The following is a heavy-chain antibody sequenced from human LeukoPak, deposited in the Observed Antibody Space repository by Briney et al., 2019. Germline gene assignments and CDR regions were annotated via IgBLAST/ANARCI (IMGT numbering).Heavy chain of an antibody. J-gene: IGHJ4*02. CDR2: INHSGST. D-gene: IGHD3-22*01. CDR3: ARGYDSSGYYYAIDY. Sequence: SETLPLTCAVYGGSFSGYYWSWIRQPPGKGLEWIGEINHSGSTNYNPSLKSRVTISVDTSKNQFSLKLSSVTAADTAVYYCARGYDSSGYYYAIDYWGQGTLVTVSS. V-gene: IGHV4-34*01. CDR1: GGSFSGYY.